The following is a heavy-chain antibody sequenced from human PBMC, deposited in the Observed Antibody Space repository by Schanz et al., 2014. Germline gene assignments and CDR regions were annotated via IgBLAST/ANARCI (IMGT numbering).Heavy chain of an antibody. CDR1: GFSVGNKY. J-gene: IGHJ4*02. CDR3: ARGGPAYYFDA. CDR2: IYIGGNT. Sequence: EVQLVESGGGLVQPGGSLRLSCAASGFSVGNKYMNWVRQAPGKGLEWVSFIYIGGNTYYADSVKGRFTISRDNSKNTVYSQMNSLRAEDTAVYYCARGGPAYYFDAWGQGTLVTVSS. V-gene: IGHV3-66*01.